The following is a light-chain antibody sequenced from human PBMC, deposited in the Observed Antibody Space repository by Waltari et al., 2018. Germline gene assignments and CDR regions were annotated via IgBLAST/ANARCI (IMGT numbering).Light chain of an antibody. CDR3: QHGYGTPFT. CDR2: KAS. CDR1: ENVNNY. J-gene: IGKJ3*01. Sequence: DIQMTQSPSSLSASVGDRVTITCRASENVNNYLNWYQQKPGKAPKLLIDKASTLQSGVPSRFSGSGSGTDYTFTISSLQSEDVATYYCQHGYGTPFTFGPGTKLDIK. V-gene: IGKV1-39*01.